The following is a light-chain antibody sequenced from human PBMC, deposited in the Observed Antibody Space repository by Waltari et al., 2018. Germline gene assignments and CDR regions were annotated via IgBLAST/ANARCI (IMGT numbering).Light chain of an antibody. CDR2: DVT. CDR1: RRDVGGYNY. J-gene: IGLJ2*01. V-gene: IGLV2-14*03. CDR3: SSYSSSSTLL. Sequence: QSALTQPASVSGSPGQSITISCTGTRRDVGGYNYVSWHPQHPGKAPTLMIYDVTKRPSGVSNRFSGSKSGNTASLTISGLQAEDEADYYCSSYSSSSTLLFGGGTKLTVL.